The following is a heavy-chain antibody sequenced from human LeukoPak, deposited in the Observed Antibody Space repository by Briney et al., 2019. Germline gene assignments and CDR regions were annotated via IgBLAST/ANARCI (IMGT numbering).Heavy chain of an antibody. D-gene: IGHD3-22*01. CDR1: GYTFTGYY. Sequence: ASVKVSCKASGYTFTGYYMHWVRQAPGQGLEWMGWISAYNGNTNYAQKLQGRVTMTTDTSTSTAYMELRSLRSDDTAVYYCARDEPDYDSSGYYPAWDYWGQGTLVTVSS. CDR2: ISAYNGNT. V-gene: IGHV1-18*04. J-gene: IGHJ4*02. CDR3: ARDEPDYDSSGYYPAWDY.